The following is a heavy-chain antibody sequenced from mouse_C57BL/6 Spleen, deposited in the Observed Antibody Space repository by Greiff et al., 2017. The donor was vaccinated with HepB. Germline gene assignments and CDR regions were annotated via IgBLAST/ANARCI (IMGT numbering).Heavy chain of an antibody. CDR2: INPGSGGT. CDR3: ARDGGGNYFDY. D-gene: IGHD2-3*01. V-gene: IGHV1-54*01. CDR1: GYAFTNYL. J-gene: IGHJ2*01. Sequence: VQRVESGAELVRPGTSVKVSCKASGYAFTNYLIEWVKQRPGQGLEWIGVINPGSGGTNYNEKFKGKATLTADKSSSTAYMQLSSLTSEDSAVYFCARDGGGNYFDYWGQGTTLTVSS.